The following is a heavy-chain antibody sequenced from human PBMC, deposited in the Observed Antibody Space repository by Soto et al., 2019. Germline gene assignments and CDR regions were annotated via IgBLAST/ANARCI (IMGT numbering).Heavy chain of an antibody. CDR3: VKERADFVTVPHATSGMDV. J-gene: IGHJ6*02. Sequence: QVHLVESGGGVVQPGGSLRLSCTASGFTFNKFGMHWVRQTPGKGLEWVAAVSYDGNHDFYADSVRGRLIISRDNSKKTLYLQLNSLIPDDTAVYYCVKERADFVTVPHATSGMDVWGPGTTVTVSS. CDR1: GFTFNKFG. V-gene: IGHV3-30*18. CDR2: VSYDGNHD. D-gene: IGHD3-3*01.